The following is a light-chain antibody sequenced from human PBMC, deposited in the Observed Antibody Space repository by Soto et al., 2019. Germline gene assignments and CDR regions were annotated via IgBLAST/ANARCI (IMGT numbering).Light chain of an antibody. CDR2: GAS. CDR1: QSISDT. Sequence: EIVMTQSPVTLSLSPGGRATLSCRASQSISDTLAWYQQKPGQAPRLLIHGASTRAPGFPARFSGSGSGTDFTLTISSLKYEDFAVYYCQQYNNWPWTFGQGTKVDIK. CDR3: QQYNNWPWT. J-gene: IGKJ1*01. V-gene: IGKV3-15*01.